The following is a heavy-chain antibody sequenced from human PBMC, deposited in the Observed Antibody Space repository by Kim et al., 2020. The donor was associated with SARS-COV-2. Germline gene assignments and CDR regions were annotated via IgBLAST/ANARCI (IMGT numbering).Heavy chain of an antibody. V-gene: IGHV4-39*01. CDR3: ARLHGYSYDAFDI. CDR1: GGSISSSSYY. D-gene: IGHD5-18*01. Sequence: SETLSLTCTVSGGSISSSSYYWGWIRQPPGKGLEWIGTIYYSGNTYYNPSLKSRVTISVDTSKNQFSLKLSSVTAADTAVYYCARLHGYSYDAFDIWGQGTMVTVSS. J-gene: IGHJ3*02. CDR2: IYYSGNT.